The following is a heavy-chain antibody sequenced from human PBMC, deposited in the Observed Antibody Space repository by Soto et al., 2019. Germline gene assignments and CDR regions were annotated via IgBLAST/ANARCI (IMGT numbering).Heavy chain of an antibody. CDR1: GFTFRNYD. V-gene: IGHV3-13*05. CDR3: ARTDRDVYGLDV. CDR2: ISAAGDP. Sequence: EVQLVESGGGLVQPGGSLRLSCEASGFTFRNYDMHWVRQGTGKGLEWVSGISAAGDPDYADSVEGRFTISRENAQNSFFLQMNRLRVGDTAVYYCARTDRDVYGLDVWGQGTTVIVSS. J-gene: IGHJ6*02.